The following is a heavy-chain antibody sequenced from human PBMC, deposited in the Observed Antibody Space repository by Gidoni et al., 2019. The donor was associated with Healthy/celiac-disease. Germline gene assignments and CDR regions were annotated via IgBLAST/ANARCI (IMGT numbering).Heavy chain of an antibody. CDR2: ISYDGSNK. D-gene: IGHD3-3*01. CDR1: GFTFSRYA. V-gene: IGHV3-30*04. CDR3: ARDGLRFLGYYYGMDV. Sequence: QVQLVESGGGVVQPGRSLRLSCAASGFTFSRYAMHWVRQAPGKGLEWVAVISYDGSNKYYADSVKGRFTISRDNSKNTLYLQMNSLRAEDTAVYYCARDGLRFLGYYYGMDVWGQGTTVTVSS. J-gene: IGHJ6*02.